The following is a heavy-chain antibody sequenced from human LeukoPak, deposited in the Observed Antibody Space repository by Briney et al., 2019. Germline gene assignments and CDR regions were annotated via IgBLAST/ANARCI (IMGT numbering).Heavy chain of an antibody. CDR1: GFTFSTHS. J-gene: IGHJ4*02. Sequence: GGSLRLSCAASGFTFSTHSMHWVRQAPGKGPVWVSRINSDGSSTRYADSVTGRFTISRDNAKNTVYLQMNSLRAEDTAVYYCAKVLGGLWPGIDYWGQGTVVTVSS. CDR3: AKVLGGLWPGIDY. CDR2: INSDGSST. D-gene: IGHD2-15*01. V-gene: IGHV3-74*01.